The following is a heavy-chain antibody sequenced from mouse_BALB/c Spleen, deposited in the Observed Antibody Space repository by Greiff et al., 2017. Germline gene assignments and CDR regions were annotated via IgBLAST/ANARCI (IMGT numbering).Heavy chain of an antibody. J-gene: IGHJ4*01. Sequence: DVMLVESGGGLVKPGGSLKLSCAASGFTFSSYAMSWVRQSPEKRLEWVAEISSCGSYTYYPDTVTGRFTISRDNAKNTLYLEMSSLRSEDTAMYYCARVGGNPYYAMDYWGQGTSVTVSS. D-gene: IGHD2-1*01. CDR3: ARVGGNPYYAMDY. CDR1: GFTFSSYA. CDR2: ISSCGSYT. V-gene: IGHV5-9-4*01.